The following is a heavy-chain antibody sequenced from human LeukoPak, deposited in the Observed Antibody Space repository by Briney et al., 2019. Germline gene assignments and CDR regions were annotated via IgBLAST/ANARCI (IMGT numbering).Heavy chain of an antibody. CDR2: IIPIFGTA. CDR1: GGTFSSYA. J-gene: IGHJ5*02. D-gene: IGHD3-16*02. V-gene: IGHV1-69*05. Sequence: GASVKVSCKASGGTFSSYATSGVRQAPGQGLEWMGGIIPIFGTANYAHKFQGRVTITTDESTSTAYMELSSLRSEDTAVYYCARESKPDPYDYVWGSYLPWGQGTLVTVSS. CDR3: ARESKPDPYDYVWGSYLP.